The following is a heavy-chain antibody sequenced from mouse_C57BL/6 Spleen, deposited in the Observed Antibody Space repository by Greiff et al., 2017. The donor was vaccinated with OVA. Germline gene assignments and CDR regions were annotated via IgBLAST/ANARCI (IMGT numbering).Heavy chain of an antibody. CDR1: GFSFNTYA. J-gene: IGHJ2*01. CDR2: IRSKSNNYAT. Sequence: EVKLVESGGGLVQPKGSLKLSCAASGFSFNTYAMNWVRQAPGKGLEWVARIRSKSNNYATYYADSVKDRFTISRDDSESMLYLQMNNLKTEDTAMYYCVREGNYLDYWGQGTTLTVSS. CDR3: VREGNYLDY. V-gene: IGHV10-1*01.